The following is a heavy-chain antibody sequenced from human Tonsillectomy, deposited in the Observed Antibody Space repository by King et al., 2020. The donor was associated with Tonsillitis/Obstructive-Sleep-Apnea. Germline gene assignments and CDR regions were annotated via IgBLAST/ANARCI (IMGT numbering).Heavy chain of an antibody. CDR1: GFTFSSYG. J-gene: IGHJ6*02. Sequence: VQLVESGGGVVQPGRSLRLSCAASGFTFSSYGMHWVRQAPGKGLEWVAVIWYDGSNKYYADSVKGRFTISRDNSKNTLYLQMNSLRAEDTAVYYCARRGRKAAATTSYYGMDVWGQGATVTVSS. CDR3: ARRGRKAAATTSYYGMDV. V-gene: IGHV3-33*01. CDR2: IWYDGSNK. D-gene: IGHD6-13*01.